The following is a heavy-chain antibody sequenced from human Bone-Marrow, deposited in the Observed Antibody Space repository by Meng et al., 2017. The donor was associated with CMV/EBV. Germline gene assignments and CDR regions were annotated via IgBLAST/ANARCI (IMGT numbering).Heavy chain of an antibody. CDR1: GFTFSSYG. D-gene: IGHD2-2*01. CDR2: IRYDGSNK. Sequence: GGSLRLSCAASGFTFSSYGMHWVRQAPGKGLEWVAFIRYDGSNKYYADSVKGRFTISRDNSKNTLYLQMNSLRAEDTAVYYCARDLKHEIVVPAAIPRDVWGQGTTVTVSS. CDR3: ARDLKHEIVVPAAIPRDV. J-gene: IGHJ6*02. V-gene: IGHV3-30*02.